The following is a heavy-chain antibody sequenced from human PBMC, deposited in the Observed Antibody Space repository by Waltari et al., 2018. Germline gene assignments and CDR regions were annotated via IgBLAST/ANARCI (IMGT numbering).Heavy chain of an antibody. Sequence: QVQLQQWGAGLLKPSETLSLTCAVYGGSFSGYYWSWIRQPPGKGLEWIGEINHGGSSNCNPSLKSRVTISVDTSKNQFSLKLSSVTAADTAVYYCARQKAVPTTPRRRSSGYMDVWGKGTTVTVSS. CDR3: ARQKAVPTTPRRRSSGYMDV. CDR2: INHGGSS. J-gene: IGHJ6*03. CDR1: GGSFSGYY. V-gene: IGHV4-34*01. D-gene: IGHD2-15*01.